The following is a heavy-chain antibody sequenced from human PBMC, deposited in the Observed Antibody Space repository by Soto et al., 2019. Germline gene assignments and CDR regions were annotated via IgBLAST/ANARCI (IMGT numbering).Heavy chain of an antibody. Sequence: ASVKVSCKASGYTFTSYYMHWVRQAPGQGLEWMGIVNPSGGSTSYAQKFQGRVTMTRDTSTSTVYMELSSLRSEDTAVYYCARGYCSSTSCYILRGYYYYYGMDVWGQGTTVTVSS. J-gene: IGHJ6*02. CDR1: GYTFTSYY. V-gene: IGHV1-46*01. D-gene: IGHD2-2*02. CDR3: ARGYCSSTSCYILRGYYYYYGMDV. CDR2: VNPSGGST.